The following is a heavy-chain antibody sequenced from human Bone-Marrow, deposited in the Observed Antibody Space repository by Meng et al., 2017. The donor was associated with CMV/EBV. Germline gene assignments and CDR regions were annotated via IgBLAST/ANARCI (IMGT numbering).Heavy chain of an antibody. D-gene: IGHD6-13*01. V-gene: IGHV3-53*01. J-gene: IGHJ4*02. CDR1: GFTVSSNY. CDR2: IYSGGST. Sequence: GGSLRLSCAASGFTVSSNYMSWVRQAPGKGLEWVSVIYSGGSTYYADSVKGRFTISRDNSKNTLYLQMNSLRAEDTAVYYCARVGGAAAGDHFDYWGQGTLVTVSS. CDR3: ARVGGAAAGDHFDY.